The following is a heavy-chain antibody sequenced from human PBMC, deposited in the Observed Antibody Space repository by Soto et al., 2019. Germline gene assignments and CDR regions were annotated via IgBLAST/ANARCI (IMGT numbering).Heavy chain of an antibody. Sequence: EVQLLESGGGLVQPGGSLRLSCAASGFTFRNFAMGWVRQAPGKGLEWVSAIGGSGDSTYYADSVKGRFTISRDNFRNTLYLQMDSLRAADTALYYCAKGYYYESGNFDYWGQGSLVTVSS. J-gene: IGHJ4*02. D-gene: IGHD3-10*01. CDR2: IGGSGDST. CDR1: GFTFRNFA. CDR3: AKGYYYESGNFDY. V-gene: IGHV3-23*01.